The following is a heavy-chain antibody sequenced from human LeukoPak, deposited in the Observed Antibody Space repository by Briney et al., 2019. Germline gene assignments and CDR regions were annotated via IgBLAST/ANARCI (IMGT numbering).Heavy chain of an antibody. D-gene: IGHD3-3*01. CDR2: INHSGST. Sequence: PSETLSLTCAVYGGSFSGYYWSWIRQPPGKGLEWIGEINHSGSTNYNPSLKSRVTISVDTSKNQFSLKLSPVTAADTAVYYCARTATEGEKDFWSGLLDYYYYYYMDVWGKGTTVTVSS. CDR1: GGSFSGYY. J-gene: IGHJ6*03. V-gene: IGHV4-34*01. CDR3: ARTATEGEKDFWSGLLDYYYYYYMDV.